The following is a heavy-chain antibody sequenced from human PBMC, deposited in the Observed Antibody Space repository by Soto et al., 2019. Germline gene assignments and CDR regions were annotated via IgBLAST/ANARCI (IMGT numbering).Heavy chain of an antibody. J-gene: IGHJ4*02. CDR1: GFTVDDYA. D-gene: IGHD4-17*01. CDR3: AKDMKWGGMTTIHYFDS. V-gene: IGHV3-9*01. Sequence: PGGSPRLSCAASGFTVDDYAMHWVRQAPGKGLEWVSGISWNSETIDYADSVKGRFTISRDNAKSSLFLQMNSLRPDDTALYYCAKDMKWGGMTTIHYFDSWGQGTLVTVSS. CDR2: ISWNSETI.